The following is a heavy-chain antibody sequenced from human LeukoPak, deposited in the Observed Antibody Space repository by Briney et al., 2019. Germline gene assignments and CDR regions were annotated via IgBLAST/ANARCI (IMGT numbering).Heavy chain of an antibody. D-gene: IGHD2-2*01. CDR3: VSFYETC. V-gene: IGHV3-74*01. J-gene: IGHJ4*02. Sequence: GGSLRLSCAASGNYWMHWVRQAPGKGLVWVSHINSDGSWTGYADSVKGRFTISEDNAKNTVYLQMNNLRAEDTAVYYCVSFYETCWGRGTLVTVSS. CDR1: GNYW. CDR2: INSDGSWT.